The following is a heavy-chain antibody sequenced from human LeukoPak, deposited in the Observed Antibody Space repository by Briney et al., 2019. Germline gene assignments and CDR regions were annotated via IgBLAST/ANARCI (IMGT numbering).Heavy chain of an antibody. Sequence: QPGGSLRLSCVASGFTFSNKWMSWVRQVPGKGPEWVATIKKDGSQKYYVDSVKGRFTISRDNAQNSLYLQMSSLRVEDTAIYSCARVGWELLNLHFDPWGQGTLVTVSS. CDR1: GFTFSNKW. CDR3: ARVGWELLNLHFDP. CDR2: IKKDGSQK. J-gene: IGHJ5*02. V-gene: IGHV3-7*03. D-gene: IGHD1-26*01.